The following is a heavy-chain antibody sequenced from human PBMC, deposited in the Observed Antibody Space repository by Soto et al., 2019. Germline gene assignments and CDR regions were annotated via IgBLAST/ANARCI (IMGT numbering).Heavy chain of an antibody. CDR2: ISYSGST. D-gene: IGHD3-10*01. V-gene: IGHV4-59*08. CDR1: GGSINSRY. J-gene: IGHJ6*02. Sequence: PSETLSLTCTVSGGSINSRYWSWIRQPPGGGPRYVGYISYSGSTNYNPSLKSRVPISLDTSKSQFSLKLTPVTATDTAVYYCARQGFAALHGLVGVWGQGTTVT. CDR3: ARQGFAALHGLVGV.